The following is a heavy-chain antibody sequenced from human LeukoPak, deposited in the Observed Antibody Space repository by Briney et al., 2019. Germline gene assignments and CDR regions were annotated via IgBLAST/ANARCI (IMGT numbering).Heavy chain of an antibody. Sequence: SETLSLTCAVYGGSFSGYYWSWIRQPPGKGREWIGEINHSGSTKYNPSLKSRVTISVDTSKNQFSLKVNSVTAADTAVYYCARTTEDCSRTSCYQYWFDPWGQGTLVSVSP. CDR3: ARTTEDCSRTSCYQYWFDP. CDR1: GGSFSGYY. J-gene: IGHJ5*02. CDR2: INHSGST. D-gene: IGHD2-2*01. V-gene: IGHV4-34*01.